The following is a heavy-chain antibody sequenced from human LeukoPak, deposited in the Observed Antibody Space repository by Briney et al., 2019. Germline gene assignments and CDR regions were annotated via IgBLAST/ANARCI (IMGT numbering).Heavy chain of an antibody. J-gene: IGHJ4*02. CDR3: ARAAWFGELSPDDY. V-gene: IGHV1-69*04. D-gene: IGHD3-10*01. CDR1: GGTFSSYA. Sequence: SVKVSCKASGGTFSSYAISWVRQAPGQGLEWMGRIIPILGIANYAQKFQGRVTITADKSTSTAYMELSSLRSEDTTVYYCARAAWFGELSPDDYWGQGTLVTVSS. CDR2: IIPILGIA.